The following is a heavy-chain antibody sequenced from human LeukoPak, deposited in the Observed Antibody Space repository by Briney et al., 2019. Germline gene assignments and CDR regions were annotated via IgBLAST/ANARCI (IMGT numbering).Heavy chain of an antibody. J-gene: IGHJ4*02. CDR1: GGTFSSYA. Sequence: GASVKVSCKASGGTFSSYAISWVRQAPGQGLEWMGGIIPILGTANYAQKFQGRVTITADESTSTAYMELSSLRSEDTAVYYCARDPHYYDSSGYSRYFDYWGQGTLVTASS. CDR2: IIPILGTA. V-gene: IGHV1-69*13. D-gene: IGHD3-22*01. CDR3: ARDPHYYDSSGYSRYFDY.